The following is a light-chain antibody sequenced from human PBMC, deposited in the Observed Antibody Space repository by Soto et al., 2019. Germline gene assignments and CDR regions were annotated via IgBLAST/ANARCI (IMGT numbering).Light chain of an antibody. V-gene: IGKV3-15*01. CDR3: QQYSNWPPWT. J-gene: IGKJ1*01. Sequence: EKVMTQSPATLSVSPGESATLSCRASQSVNRNLAWYQQKPGQTPRLLIYGASTRAAGVPVRFSGSGPGTEFTLTISSLQSEDFAVYYCQQYSNWPPWTFGQGTKVDIK. CDR2: GAS. CDR1: QSVNRN.